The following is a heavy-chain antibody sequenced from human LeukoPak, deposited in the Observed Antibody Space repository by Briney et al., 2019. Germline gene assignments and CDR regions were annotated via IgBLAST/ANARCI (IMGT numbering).Heavy chain of an antibody. D-gene: IGHD5-24*01. J-gene: IGHJ4*02. CDR1: GDSISSGVYY. CDR3: ARGVRWLQLSYFDY. V-gene: IGHV4-31*03. CDR2: IYYSGST. Sequence: PSETLSLTCPVSGDSISSGVYYWSWIRQHPGKGLEWIGYIYYSGSTYYNPSLKSRVTISVDTSKNRFSLKLSSVTAADTAVYYCARGVRWLQLSYFDYWGQGTLVTVSS.